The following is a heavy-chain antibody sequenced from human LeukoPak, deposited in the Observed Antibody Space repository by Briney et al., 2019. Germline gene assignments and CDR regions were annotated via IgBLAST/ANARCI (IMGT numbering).Heavy chain of an antibody. Sequence: GGSLRLSCAASGFTFSSCAMNWVRQAPGRGLEWVSAIRGSGDNTYYADSVRGRFTISRDNSKSTLYLQRNSLRAEDTAIYYCAKNMGPEYYYGMDVWGQGTTVTVSS. CDR3: AKNMGPEYYYGMDV. CDR1: GFTFSSCA. J-gene: IGHJ6*02. CDR2: IRGSGDNT. D-gene: IGHD2/OR15-2a*01. V-gene: IGHV3-23*01.